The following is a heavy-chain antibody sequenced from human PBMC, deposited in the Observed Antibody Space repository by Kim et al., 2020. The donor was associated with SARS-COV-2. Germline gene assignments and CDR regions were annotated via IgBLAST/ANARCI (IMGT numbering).Heavy chain of an antibody. CDR2: IYNSGST. CDR3: ARQGRVTVPTPA. CDR1: GGSISSGGYY. D-gene: IGHD2-21*02. J-gene: IGHJ5*02. Sequence: SETLSLTCTVSGGSISSGGYYWSWIRQHPGGGLEWIGYIYNSGSTYYNPSLKNRVAISVDTSKNQFSLKLSSVTAAATAVYYCARQGRVTVPTPAWGEGT. V-gene: IGHV4-31*03.